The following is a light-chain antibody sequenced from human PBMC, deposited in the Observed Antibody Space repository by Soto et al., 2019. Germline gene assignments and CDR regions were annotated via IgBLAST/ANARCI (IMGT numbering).Light chain of an antibody. V-gene: IGKV1-5*01. J-gene: IGKJ1*01. CDR2: DVS. Sequence: DIQMTQSPSTLPASVGDRVTISCRASQTVERWLAWYQQKPGKAPKLLISDVSSLERGVPSRFSGRESATEFTLSIIGLQSDDFVTYYGQEYKYYVWTFGQGNKV. CDR3: QEYKYYVWT. CDR1: QTVERW.